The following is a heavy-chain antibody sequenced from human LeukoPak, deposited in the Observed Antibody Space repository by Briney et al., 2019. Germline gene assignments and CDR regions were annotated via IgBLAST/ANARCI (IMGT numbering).Heavy chain of an antibody. V-gene: IGHV3-30*18. Sequence: HPGGSLRLSCAASGFTFSSYGMHWVRQAPGKGLEWVAVISYDGSNKYYADSVKGRFTISRDNSKNTLYLQMNSLRAEDTAVYYCAKDTRLRFLEWLPKSYYFDYWGQGTLVTVSS. CDR2: ISYDGSNK. CDR3: AKDTRLRFLEWLPKSYYFDY. CDR1: GFTFSSYG. D-gene: IGHD3-3*01. J-gene: IGHJ4*02.